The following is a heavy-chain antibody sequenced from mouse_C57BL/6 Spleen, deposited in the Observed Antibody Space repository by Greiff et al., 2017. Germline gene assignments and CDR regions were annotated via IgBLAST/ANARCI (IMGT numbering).Heavy chain of an antibody. J-gene: IGHJ2*01. CDR2: ISSGGSYT. D-gene: IGHD2-4*01. CDR3: ARPPYDYDGPFDY. CDR1: GFTFSSYG. V-gene: IGHV5-6*01. Sequence: EVQLVESGGDLVKPGGSLKLSCAASGFTFSSYGMSWVRQTPDKRLEWVATISSGGSYTYYPDSVKGRFTISRDNAKNTLYLQMSSLKSEDTAMYYCARPPYDYDGPFDYWGQGTTLTVSS.